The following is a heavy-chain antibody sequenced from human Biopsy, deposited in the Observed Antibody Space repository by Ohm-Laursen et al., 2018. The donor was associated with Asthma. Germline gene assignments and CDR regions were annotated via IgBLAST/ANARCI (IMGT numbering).Heavy chain of an antibody. CDR1: PGSINDYY. CDR2: VHSSGST. J-gene: IGHJ5*02. D-gene: IGHD6-13*01. V-gene: IGHV4-59*01. CDR3: ARATSTWSQSGPHFFDH. Sequence: GTLSLTCTVSPGSINDYYWNWIRPFPGKGLEWIGYVHSSGSTRFNPSLKSRVTVSVDTSVDQVSLELSSVSAADTAIYYCARATSTWSQSGPHFFDHWGPGTLVTVSS.